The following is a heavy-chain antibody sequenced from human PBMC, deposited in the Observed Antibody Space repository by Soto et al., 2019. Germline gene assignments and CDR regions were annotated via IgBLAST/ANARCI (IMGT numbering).Heavy chain of an antibody. D-gene: IGHD6-13*01. CDR1: GFTFSSYS. V-gene: IGHV3-48*01. Sequence: EVQLVESGGGLVQPGGSLRLSCAASGFTFSSYSMNWVRQAPGKGLEWVSYISSSSSTIYYADSVKGRFTISRDNAKNSLYLQMNSLRAEDTAVYYCARDLWGSSWSRYYYCYMDVWGKGTTVTVSS. CDR3: ARDLWGSSWSRYYYCYMDV. J-gene: IGHJ6*03. CDR2: ISSSSSTI.